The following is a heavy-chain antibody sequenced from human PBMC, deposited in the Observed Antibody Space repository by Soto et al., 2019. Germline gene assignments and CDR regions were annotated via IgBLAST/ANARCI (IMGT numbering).Heavy chain of an antibody. D-gene: IGHD2-15*01. CDR2: ISAYNGNT. J-gene: IGHJ5*01. Sequence: ASVKVSCKASGYTFTSYGISWVRQAPGQGLEWMGWISAYNGNTNYAQKLQGRVTMTTDTSTSTAYMELRSLRSDDTAVYYCARVSVCCGGSCYSGLFWFYSWGQGSLVTVS. CDR1: GYTFTSYG. CDR3: ARVSVCCGGSCYSGLFWFYS. V-gene: IGHV1-18*01.